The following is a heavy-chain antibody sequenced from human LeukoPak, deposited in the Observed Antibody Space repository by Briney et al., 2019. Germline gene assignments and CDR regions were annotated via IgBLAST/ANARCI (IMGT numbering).Heavy chain of an antibody. Sequence: SETLSLTCTVSGGSISSGGYYWSWIRQHPGKGLEWIGYIYYSGSTYYNPPLKSRVTISVDTSKNQFSLKLSSVTAADTAVYYCARVGGRQNNPFDYWGQGTLVTVSS. J-gene: IGHJ4*02. CDR2: IYYSGST. V-gene: IGHV4-31*03. CDR3: ARVGGRQNNPFDY. CDR1: GGSISSGGYY. D-gene: IGHD2/OR15-2a*01.